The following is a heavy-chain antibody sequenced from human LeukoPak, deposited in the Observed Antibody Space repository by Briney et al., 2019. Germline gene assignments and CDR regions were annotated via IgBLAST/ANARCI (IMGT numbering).Heavy chain of an antibody. V-gene: IGHV1-2*02. D-gene: IGHD6-13*01. CDR3: ARAGTGAAAAGPGTSFDI. CDR1: GYTFTGYY. J-gene: IGHJ3*02. CDR2: INPNSGGT. Sequence: ASVKVSCKASGYTFTGYYMHWVRQAPGQGLEWMGWINPNSGGTNYAQKFQGRVTVTRDTSISTAYMELSRLRSDDTAVYYCARAGTGAAAAGPGTSFDIWGQGTMVTVSS.